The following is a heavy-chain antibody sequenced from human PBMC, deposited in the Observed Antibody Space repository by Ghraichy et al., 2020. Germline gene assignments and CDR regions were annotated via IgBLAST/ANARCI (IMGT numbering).Heavy chain of an antibody. CDR3: GRGEGYFDL. CDR1: GFTFSNAR. V-gene: IGHV3-15*01. CDR2: IKSKTDGGTT. D-gene: IGHD3-10*01. J-gene: IGHJ2*01. Sequence: GESLNISFAASGFTFSNARMSWVRPAPGKGLEWVGRIKSKTDGGTTDYAAPVKGRFTISSDASKNTLYRQMNSLKTEDTAVYYCGRGEGYFDLWGRGTLVTVSS.